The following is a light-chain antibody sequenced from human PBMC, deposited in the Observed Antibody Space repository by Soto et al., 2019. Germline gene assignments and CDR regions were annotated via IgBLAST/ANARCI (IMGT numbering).Light chain of an antibody. V-gene: IGLV1-44*01. CDR2: TNN. CDR1: RSHIGSNN. Sequence: QSVLTQPPSASGTPGQRVTISCSGSRSHIGSNNVNWYQQLPGTAPKLLIYTNNHRPSGVPDRFSGSKSGTSASLAISGLQSEDEADYYCAAWDDSLNGVVIGGGTKLTVL. CDR3: AAWDDSLNGVV. J-gene: IGLJ2*01.